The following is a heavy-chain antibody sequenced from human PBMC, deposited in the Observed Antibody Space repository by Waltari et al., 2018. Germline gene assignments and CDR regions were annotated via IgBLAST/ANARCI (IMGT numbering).Heavy chain of an antibody. CDR3: ARTYYYDSSGILDAFDI. CDR2: INPNSGGT. CDR1: GYTFTGSY. J-gene: IGHJ3*02. V-gene: IGHV1-2*02. Sequence: QVQLVQSGAEVKKPGASVKVSCKASGYTFTGSYLHWVRPAPGQGLEWMGWINPNSGGTNYAQKFQGRVTMTRDTSISTAYMELSRLRSDDTAVYYCARTYYYDSSGILDAFDIWGQGTMVTVSS. D-gene: IGHD3-22*01.